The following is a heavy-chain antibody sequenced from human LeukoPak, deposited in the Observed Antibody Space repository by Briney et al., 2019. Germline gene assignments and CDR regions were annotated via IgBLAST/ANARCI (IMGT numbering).Heavy chain of an antibody. CDR1: GFTFGDYA. CDR3: ARSPVLRFLEWLDTYYYYMDV. Sequence: GGSLRLSCTASGFTFGDYAMSWFRQAPGKGLEWVSGINWNGGSTGYADSVKGRFTISRDNAKNSLYLQMNSLRAEDTALYYCARSPVLRFLEWLDTYYYYMDVWGKGTTVTVSS. V-gene: IGHV3-20*04. CDR2: INWNGGST. D-gene: IGHD3-3*01. J-gene: IGHJ6*03.